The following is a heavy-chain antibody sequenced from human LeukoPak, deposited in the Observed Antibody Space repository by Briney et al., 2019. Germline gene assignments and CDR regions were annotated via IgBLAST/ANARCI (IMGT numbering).Heavy chain of an antibody. D-gene: IGHD6-19*01. CDR3: AKDILSSGWYYYFDY. CDR1: GFTFSSYA. V-gene: IGHV3-23*01. Sequence: GGSLRLSCAASGFTFSSYAMSWVRRAPGKGLEWVSAISGSGGSTYYADSVKGRFTISRDNSKNTLYLQMNSLRAEDTAVYYCAKDILSSGWYYYFDYWGQGTLVTVSS. CDR2: ISGSGGST. J-gene: IGHJ4*02.